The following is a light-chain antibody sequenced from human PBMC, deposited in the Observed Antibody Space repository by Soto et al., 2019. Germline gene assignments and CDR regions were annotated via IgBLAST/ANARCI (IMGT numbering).Light chain of an antibody. J-gene: IGKJ4*01. CDR2: WAS. Sequence: DIVMTQSPDSLAVSLGERATINCKSSQNVLKSSNNKNYLAWYQQKPGQPPKLLIYWASTRESGVPDRFSGGGSGTDFTLTISSLQAEDVAVYYCQQYLDNLLTFGGGTKVDNK. CDR3: QQYLDNLLT. V-gene: IGKV4-1*01. CDR1: QNVLKSSNNKNY.